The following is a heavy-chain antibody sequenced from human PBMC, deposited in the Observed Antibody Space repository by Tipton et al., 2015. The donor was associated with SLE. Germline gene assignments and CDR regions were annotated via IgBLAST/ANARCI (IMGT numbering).Heavy chain of an antibody. CDR3: ARGYCSDGVCYGFGFFDY. Sequence: TLSLTCTVSGGSIRSSRHFWGWIRQPPGKGLEWIGVLYYRGNTYYNPSLKSPVTLSIDTSKNQFSLKMRSVTAADTAVYFCARGYCSDGVCYGFGFFDYWGQGNLVTVSS. D-gene: IGHD2-8*01. CDR1: GGSIRSSRHF. CDR2: LYYRGNT. V-gene: IGHV4-39*07. J-gene: IGHJ4*02.